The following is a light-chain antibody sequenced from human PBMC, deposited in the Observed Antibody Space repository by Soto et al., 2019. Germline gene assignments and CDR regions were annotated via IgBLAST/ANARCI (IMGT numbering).Light chain of an antibody. J-gene: IGLJ3*02. CDR2: RNI. Sequence: QSVLTQPPSASGTPGQRVTISCSGGTFNIGINDVYWYQQLPGTAPKLLIYRNIRRPSGVPDRFSGSRSGTSGSLAISGLRSEDEGDYYCATWDESLSTWLFGGGTKLTVL. V-gene: IGLV1-47*01. CDR1: TFNIGIND. CDR3: ATWDESLSTWL.